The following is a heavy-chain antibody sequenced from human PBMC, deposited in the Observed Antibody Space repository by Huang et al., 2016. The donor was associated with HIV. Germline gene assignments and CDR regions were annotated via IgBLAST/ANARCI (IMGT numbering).Heavy chain of an antibody. D-gene: IGHD5-12*01. Sequence: QVQLVQSGAEVKKPGASVKVSCKPSGYTFADYFIHWVRQAPGQGLEGMEWLNPKNGATNYAQKVLGRVTVTGDTSINTAYMEFSGLTSDDTANYYCTRDGVAPDEEFDYWGQGTLIIVSS. CDR2: LNPKNGAT. V-gene: IGHV1-2*02. CDR1: GYTFADYF. J-gene: IGHJ4*02. CDR3: TRDGVAPDEEFDY.